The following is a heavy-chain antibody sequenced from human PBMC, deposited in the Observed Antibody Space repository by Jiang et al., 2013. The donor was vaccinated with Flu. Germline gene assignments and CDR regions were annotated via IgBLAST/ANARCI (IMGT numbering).Heavy chain of an antibody. CDR2: YNGNT. Sequence: YNGNTNYAQKLQGRVTMTTDTSTSTAYMELRSLRSDDTAVYYCARVKPPGLLWFGEPSQISDMDVWGKGTTVTVSS. J-gene: IGHJ6*03. V-gene: IGHV1-18*01. D-gene: IGHD3-10*01. CDR3: ARVKPPGLLWFGEPSQISDMDV.